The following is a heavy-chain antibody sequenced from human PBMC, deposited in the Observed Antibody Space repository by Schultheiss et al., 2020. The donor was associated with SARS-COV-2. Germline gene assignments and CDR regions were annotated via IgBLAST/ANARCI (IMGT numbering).Heavy chain of an antibody. CDR2: ISYDGSNK. V-gene: IGHV3-30*03. CDR1: GFTFSSYG. Sequence: GGSLRLSCAASGFTFSSYGMHWVRQAPGKGLEWVAVISYDGSNKYYADSVKGRFTISRDNSKNTLYLQMNSLRAEDTAVYYCARDLDSSAWNGADTWGQGTLVTVSS. CDR3: ARDLDSSAWNGADT. J-gene: IGHJ5*02. D-gene: IGHD3-22*01.